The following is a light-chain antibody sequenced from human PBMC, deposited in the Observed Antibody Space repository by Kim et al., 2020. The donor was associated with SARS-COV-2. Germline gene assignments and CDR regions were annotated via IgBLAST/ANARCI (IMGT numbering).Light chain of an antibody. CDR3: QSADSSDTFWV. CDR1: ALPKQY. CDR2: EDT. J-gene: IGLJ3*02. V-gene: IGLV3-25*03. Sequence: PGQTARITCSGDALPKQYVYWFQQTPGQAPVVVIYEDTERPSGIPERFSGSTSGTTVTLTISGVQAEDEADYYCQSADSSDTFWVFGGGTQLTVL.